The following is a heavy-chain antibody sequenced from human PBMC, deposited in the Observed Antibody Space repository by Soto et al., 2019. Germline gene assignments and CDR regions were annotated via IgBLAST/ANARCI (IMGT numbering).Heavy chain of an antibody. J-gene: IGHJ4*02. CDR2: ISASAFTT. CDR1: GFTFSHYA. D-gene: IGHD2-2*01. CDR3: ATGTVSYAQLDY. V-gene: IGHV3-23*01. Sequence: EVQLLESGGDLVQPGGSLRLSCAASGFTFSHYAISWVRQAPGKGLEWVSSISASAFTTYYADSGKGRFTISRDNSNNRVYLHMNSLRAEDTAVYICATGTVSYAQLDYWGQGTVVTFSS.